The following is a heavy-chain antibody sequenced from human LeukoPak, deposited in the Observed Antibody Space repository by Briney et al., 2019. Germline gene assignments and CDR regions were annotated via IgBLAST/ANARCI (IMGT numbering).Heavy chain of an antibody. Sequence: ASVKVSCKASGYTFTSYGISWVRQAPGQGLEWMGWISTYNGNANYAQKLQGRVTMTTDTSTSTAYMELRSLRSDDTAVYYCARVRMATDLIDYWGQGTLVTVSS. CDR2: ISTYNGNA. CDR3: ARVRMATDLIDY. D-gene: IGHD5-24*01. CDR1: GYTFTSYG. J-gene: IGHJ4*02. V-gene: IGHV1-18*01.